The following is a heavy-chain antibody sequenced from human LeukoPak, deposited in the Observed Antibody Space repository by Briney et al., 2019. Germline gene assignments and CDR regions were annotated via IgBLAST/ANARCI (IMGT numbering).Heavy chain of an antibody. V-gene: IGHV3-9*01. CDR2: ISWDSGSI. CDR1: GFTFDDYA. Sequence: GGSLRLSCAASGFTFDDYAMHWVRHAPGKGLEWVSGISWDSGSIVYADSVKGRFTISRDNAKNSLYLQMNSLRAEDTALYYCAKDRSRGRVAAGTLGWFDPWGQGTLVTVSS. CDR3: AKDRSRGRVAAGTLGWFDP. J-gene: IGHJ5*02. D-gene: IGHD6-13*01.